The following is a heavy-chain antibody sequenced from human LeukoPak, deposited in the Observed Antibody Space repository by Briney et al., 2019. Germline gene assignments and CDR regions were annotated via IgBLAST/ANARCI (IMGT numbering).Heavy chain of an antibody. Sequence: SETLSLTCTVSGGSISSYYWSWIRQPPGKGLEWIGYIYYSGSTNYNPSLKSRVTISVDTSKNQFSLKLSSVTAADTAVYYCARHAVAVVYPYFDYWGQGTLVTVSS. D-gene: IGHD6-19*01. CDR1: GGSISSYY. CDR2: IYYSGST. V-gene: IGHV4-59*08. CDR3: ARHAVAVVYPYFDY. J-gene: IGHJ4*02.